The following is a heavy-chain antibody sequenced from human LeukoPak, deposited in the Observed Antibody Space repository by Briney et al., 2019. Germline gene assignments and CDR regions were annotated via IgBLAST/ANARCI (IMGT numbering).Heavy chain of an antibody. Sequence: SVKVSCKASGGTVSSYAISWVRQAPGQGREGMGGIIPIFGTANYAQKFQGRVTITADESTSTAYMELSSLRSEDTAVYYCARAIVGATIGSDNWFAPWGQGTLVTVSS. CDR1: GGTVSSYA. V-gene: IGHV1-69*13. D-gene: IGHD1-26*01. J-gene: IGHJ5*02. CDR3: ARAIVGATIGSDNWFAP. CDR2: IIPIFGTA.